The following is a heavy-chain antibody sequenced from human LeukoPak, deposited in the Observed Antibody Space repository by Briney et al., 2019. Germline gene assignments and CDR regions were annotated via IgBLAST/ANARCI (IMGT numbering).Heavy chain of an antibody. Sequence: NPSETLSLTCTVSGGSISSSRYYWGWIRQPPGKGLEWIGSICYSGSTYYNPSLKSRVTISVDTSKNQFSLELSSVTAADTAVYYCARASAYSYGPDYWGQGTLVTVSS. D-gene: IGHD5-18*01. CDR1: GGSISSSRYY. CDR2: ICYSGST. CDR3: ARASAYSYGPDY. J-gene: IGHJ4*02. V-gene: IGHV4-39*07.